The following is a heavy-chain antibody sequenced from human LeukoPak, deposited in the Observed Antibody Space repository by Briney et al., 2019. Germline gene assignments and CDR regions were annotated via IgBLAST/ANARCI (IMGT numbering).Heavy chain of an antibody. J-gene: IGHJ4*02. CDR2: IYYSGMT. Sequence: SETPSLTCTVSGGSISSYYWSWIRQPPGKGPEWIGYIYYSGMTNYNPSLKSRVTMSVDTSKNQFSLNLNSATAADTAVYYCARRYCSGGSCYPRHFDFWGQGTLVTVSS. D-gene: IGHD2-15*01. CDR3: ARRYCSGGSCYPRHFDF. CDR1: GGSISSYY. V-gene: IGHV4-59*08.